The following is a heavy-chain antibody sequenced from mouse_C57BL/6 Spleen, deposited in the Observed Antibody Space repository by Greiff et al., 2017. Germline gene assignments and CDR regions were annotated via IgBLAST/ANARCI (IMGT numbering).Heavy chain of an antibody. D-gene: IGHD2-5*01. J-gene: IGHJ3*01. CDR1: GYSFTSYY. V-gene: IGHV1-66*01. Sequence: VQLQQSGPELVKPGASVKISCKASGYSFTSYYIHWVKQRPGQGLEWIGWIYPGSGNTKYNEKFKGKATLTADTSSSTAYMQLSSLTSEDSAVYYCAREGAYYSNCFAYWGQGTLVTVSA. CDR3: AREGAYYSNCFAY. CDR2: IYPGSGNT.